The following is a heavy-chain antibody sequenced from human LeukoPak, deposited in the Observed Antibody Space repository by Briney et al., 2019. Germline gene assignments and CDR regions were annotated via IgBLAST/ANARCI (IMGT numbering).Heavy chain of an antibody. J-gene: IGHJ4*02. V-gene: IGHV3-7*01. CDR2: IKQDGSEK. Sequence: PGGSLRLSCAASGFTFSSYAMSWVRQAPGKGLEWVANIKQDGSEKYYVDSVKGRFTISRDNAKNSLYLQMNSLRAEDTAVYYCARASSGWSSLTFDYWGQGTLVTVSS. CDR3: ARASSGWSSLTFDY. CDR1: GFTFSSYA. D-gene: IGHD6-19*01.